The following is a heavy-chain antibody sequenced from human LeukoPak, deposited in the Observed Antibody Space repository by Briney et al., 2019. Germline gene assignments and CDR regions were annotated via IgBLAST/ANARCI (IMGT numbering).Heavy chain of an antibody. CDR3: AKDLRGYSYDVYYYYYMDV. CDR2: TSGSGGST. J-gene: IGHJ6*03. Sequence: GGSLRLSCAASGFTFSSYAMSWVRQAPGKGLEWVSATSGSGGSTYYADSVKGRFTISRDNSKNTLYLQMNSLRAEDTAVYYCAKDLRGYSYDVYYYYYMDVWGKGTTVAVSS. V-gene: IGHV3-23*01. CDR1: GFTFSSYA. D-gene: IGHD5-18*01.